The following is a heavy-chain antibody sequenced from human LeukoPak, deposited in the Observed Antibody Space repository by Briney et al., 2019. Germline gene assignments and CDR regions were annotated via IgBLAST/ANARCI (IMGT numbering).Heavy chain of an antibody. CDR3: ARGGYYDSSGYPIGY. V-gene: IGHV3-30-3*01. J-gene: IGHJ4*02. CDR2: ISYDGSNK. D-gene: IGHD3-22*01. CDR1: GFTFSGYA. Sequence: QPGRALRPPCATPGFTFSGYAMVGVGQAPGKGLEWVAVISYDGSNKYYADSVKGRFTISRDNSKNTLYLQMNSLRAEDTAVYYCARGGYYDSSGYPIGYWGQGTLVTVSS.